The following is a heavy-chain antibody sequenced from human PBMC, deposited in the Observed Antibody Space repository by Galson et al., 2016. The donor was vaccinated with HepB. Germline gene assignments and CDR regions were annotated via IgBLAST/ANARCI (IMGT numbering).Heavy chain of an antibody. V-gene: IGHV4-61*02. CDR3: ARGTLLIGFDY. J-gene: IGHJ4*02. CDR1: GGTIRSGRYY. Sequence: TLSLTCTVSGGTIRSGRYYWSWIRQPAGKGLEWIGRIYTSGSTNYNPSLKSRVTISVDTSKNQFSLKLSSVTAADTAVYYCARGTLLIGFDYWGQGTLVTVSS. D-gene: IGHD3/OR15-3a*01. CDR2: IYTSGST.